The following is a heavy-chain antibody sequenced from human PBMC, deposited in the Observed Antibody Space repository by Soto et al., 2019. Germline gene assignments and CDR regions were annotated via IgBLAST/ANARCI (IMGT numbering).Heavy chain of an antibody. Sequence: ASVKVSCKASGYTFTSYAMHWVRQAPGQRLEWMGWINAGNGNTKYSQKFQGRVTITRDTSASTAYMELSSLRSEDTAVYYCAREEHRRGYSYGLFDYWGQGTLATVSS. D-gene: IGHD5-18*01. CDR1: GYTFTSYA. CDR3: AREEHRRGYSYGLFDY. V-gene: IGHV1-3*01. CDR2: INAGNGNT. J-gene: IGHJ4*02.